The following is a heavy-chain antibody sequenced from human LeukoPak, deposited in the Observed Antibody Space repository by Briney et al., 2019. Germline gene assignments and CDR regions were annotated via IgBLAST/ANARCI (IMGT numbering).Heavy chain of an antibody. Sequence: SETLSLTCAVSGGSISSSNSWSWVRQPPGKGLEWIGKIYHSGSTNYNPSLKSRVTISVDKSKNQFSLKLSSVTAADTAVYYCARLPTPYCSGGSCYLDYWGQGTLVTVSS. D-gene: IGHD2-15*01. J-gene: IGHJ4*02. CDR3: ARLPTPYCSGGSCYLDY. CDR1: GGSISSSNS. CDR2: IYHSGST. V-gene: IGHV4-4*02.